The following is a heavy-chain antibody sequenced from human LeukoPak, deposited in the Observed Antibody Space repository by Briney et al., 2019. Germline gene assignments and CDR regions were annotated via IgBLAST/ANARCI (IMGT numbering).Heavy chain of an antibody. D-gene: IGHD2-8*01. CDR2: IYYSGST. V-gene: IGHV4-39*01. CDR1: GGSISSSSYY. CDR3: ARGPEGYCTNGVCYREPRGPGFDY. Sequence: SETLSLTCTVSGGSISSSSYYWGWIRQPPGKGLEWIGSIYYSGSTYYNPSLKSRVTISVDTSKNQFSLKLSSVAAADTAVYYCARGPEGYCTNGVCYREPRGPGFDYWGQGTLVTVSS. J-gene: IGHJ4*02.